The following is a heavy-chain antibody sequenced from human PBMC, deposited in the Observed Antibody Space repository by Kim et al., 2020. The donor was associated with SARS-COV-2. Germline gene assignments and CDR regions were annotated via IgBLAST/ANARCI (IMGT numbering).Heavy chain of an antibody. V-gene: IGHV3-30*18. CDR1: EFTFSSFG. Sequence: GGSLRLSCAASEFTFSSFGMHWVRQAPGKGLEWVAVISYDGSYKYYADSVKGRFTISRDNSKNTLYLQMNSLRAEDTAVYYCTKDHLPGTYLYYGMDVWGRGTTVIVSS. J-gene: IGHJ6*01. CDR2: ISYDGSYK. D-gene: IGHD1-26*01. CDR3: TKDHLPGTYLYYGMDV.